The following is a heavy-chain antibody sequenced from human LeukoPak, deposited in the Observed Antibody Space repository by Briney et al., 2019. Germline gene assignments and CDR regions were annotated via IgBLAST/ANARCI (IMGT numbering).Heavy chain of an antibody. CDR3: AREQTGWNYYMDV. Sequence: KSSETLSLTCTVSGGSISSYYWSWIRQPAGKGLEWIGRIYTSGSTNYNPSLKSRVTMSVGTSKNQFSLKLSSVTAADTAVYYCAREQTGWNYYMDVWGKGTTVTVSS. CDR1: GGSISSYY. CDR2: IYTSGST. D-gene: IGHD1-14*01. V-gene: IGHV4-4*07. J-gene: IGHJ6*03.